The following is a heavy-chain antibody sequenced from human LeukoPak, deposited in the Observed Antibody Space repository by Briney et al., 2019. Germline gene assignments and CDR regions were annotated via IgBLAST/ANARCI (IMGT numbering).Heavy chain of an antibody. CDR3: ATGERLVPAAMWFDY. Sequence: GASVKVSCKASGYTFTDYYMHWVRQAPGQGLEWMGWINPKSGGRSYAQRFQGRVTMTRDTSFSTAYMELSRLRSDDTAVYYCATGERLVPAAMWFDYWGQGTLVTVSS. V-gene: IGHV1-2*02. D-gene: IGHD2-2*01. CDR2: INPKSGGR. J-gene: IGHJ4*02. CDR1: GYTFTDYY.